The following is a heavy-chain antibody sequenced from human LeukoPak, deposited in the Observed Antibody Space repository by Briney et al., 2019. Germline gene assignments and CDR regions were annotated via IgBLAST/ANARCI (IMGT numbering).Heavy chain of an antibody. CDR2: TSHSGNT. D-gene: IGHD3-10*01. J-gene: IGHJ4*02. CDR1: GGSISSGSYS. Sequence: PSQTLSLTCAVSGGSISSGSYSWGWLRPPPGTGLEWLGNTSHSGNTFYNPSLKSRVTISVDRSKNQFSLKLSSVTAADTAVYYCARLIRLVTIVRGVINHFDYWGQGTLVTVSS. CDR3: ARLIRLVTIVRGVINHFDY. V-gene: IGHV4-30-2*01.